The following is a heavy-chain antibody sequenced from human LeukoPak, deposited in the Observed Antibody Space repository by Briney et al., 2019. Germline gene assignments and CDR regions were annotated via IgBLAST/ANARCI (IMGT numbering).Heavy chain of an antibody. CDR1: GYSISSGYY. Sequence: SETLSLTCTVSGYSISSGYYWGWIRQPPGKGLEWIGSIYHSGSTYYNPSLKSRVTISVDTSKNQFSLKLSSVTAADTAVYYCARYYYDSSGHYRNGEVWFDPWGQGTLVTVSS. J-gene: IGHJ5*02. CDR2: IYHSGST. CDR3: ARYYYDSSGHYRNGEVWFDP. D-gene: IGHD3-22*01. V-gene: IGHV4-38-2*02.